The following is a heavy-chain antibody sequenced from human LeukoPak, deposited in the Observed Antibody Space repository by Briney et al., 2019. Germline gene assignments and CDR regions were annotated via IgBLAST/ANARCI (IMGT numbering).Heavy chain of an antibody. J-gene: IGHJ4*02. CDR1: GGSISSSSYY. Sequence: PSETLSLTCTVSGGSISSSSYYWGWIRQPPGLGLVWFGNIYYSGSTYYNPSLNSRVTISVDTSKNQFSLKVSFVTAADTAVYYCARRNGSGSYTYFDYWGQGTLVTVSS. CDR3: ARRNGSGSYTYFDY. D-gene: IGHD3-10*01. V-gene: IGHV4-39*01. CDR2: IYYSGST.